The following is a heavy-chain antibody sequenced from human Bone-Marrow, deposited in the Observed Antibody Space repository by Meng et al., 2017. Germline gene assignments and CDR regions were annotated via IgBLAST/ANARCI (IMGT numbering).Heavy chain of an antibody. J-gene: IGHJ4*02. V-gene: IGHV3-20*04. D-gene: IGHD3-3*01. CDR2: INWNGGST. Sequence: GESLKISCAASGFTFDDYGMSWVRQAPGKGLEWVSGINWNGGSTGYADSVKGRFTISRDNAKNSLYLQMNSLRAEDTAVYYCARTLTLEWLLTPPHYFDYWGQGTLVTVSS. CDR3: ARTLTLEWLLTPPHYFDY. CDR1: GFTFDDYG.